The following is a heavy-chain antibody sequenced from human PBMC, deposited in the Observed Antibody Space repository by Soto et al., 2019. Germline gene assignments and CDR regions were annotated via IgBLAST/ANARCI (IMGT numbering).Heavy chain of an antibody. V-gene: IGHV1-69*01. J-gene: IGHJ4*02. CDR2: IIPIFNSA. CDR3: ARVHTAMAPFDY. Sequence: QVQLVQSGAEVKRPGSSVKVSCKASGGTFNNYALSWVRQAPGQGLEWMGGIIPIFNSANYAQKFQGRVTITADESTSTAYMELSSLRSEDTAVYYCARVHTAMAPFDYWGQGTLVTVSS. D-gene: IGHD5-18*01. CDR1: GGTFNNYA.